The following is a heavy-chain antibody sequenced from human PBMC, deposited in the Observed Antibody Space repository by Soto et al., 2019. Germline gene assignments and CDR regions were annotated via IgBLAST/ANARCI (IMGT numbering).Heavy chain of an antibody. CDR1: GFTFSSYW. CDR2: IKQEGSEK. Sequence: GGSLRLSCAASGFTFSSYWMTWVRQAPGKGLEWVANIKQEGSEKYYVDSVKGRFTISRVNAKNSLFLQMNSLRAEDTAVYYCARDPDSSGWYYFQHWGQGTLVTVSS. V-gene: IGHV3-7*01. J-gene: IGHJ1*01. D-gene: IGHD6-19*01. CDR3: ARDPDSSGWYYFQH.